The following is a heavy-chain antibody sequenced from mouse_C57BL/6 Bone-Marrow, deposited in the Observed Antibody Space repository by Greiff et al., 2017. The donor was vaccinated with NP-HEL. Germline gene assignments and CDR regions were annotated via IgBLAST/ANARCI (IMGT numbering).Heavy chain of an antibody. V-gene: IGHV1-64*01. CDR3: ARRATMVTTDWFAY. Sequence: QVQLQQPGAELVKPGASVKLSCKASGYTFTSYWMHWVKQRPGQGLEWIGMIHPNSGSTTYHEKFKSKATLTLDKSSITAYMQLSSLTSEDSAVYYCARRATMVTTDWFAYWGQGTLVTVSA. CDR1: GYTFTSYW. J-gene: IGHJ3*01. D-gene: IGHD2-2*01. CDR2: IHPNSGST.